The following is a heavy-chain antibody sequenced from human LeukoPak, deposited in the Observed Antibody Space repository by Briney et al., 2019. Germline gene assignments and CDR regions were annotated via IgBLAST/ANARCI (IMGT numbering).Heavy chain of an antibody. CDR3: ATVASEYYFND. CDR2: INPNSGVT. V-gene: IGHV1-2*02. Sequence: ASVKVSCKASGYTFSGYYIHWVRQAPGQGPEWMGWINPNSGVTEYVQKFRGRVTMTSDTSIGSVHMELSRLTSDDTAVYYCATVASEYYFNDWGQGTLVPVPS. D-gene: IGHD1-14*01. CDR1: GYTFSGYY. J-gene: IGHJ4*02.